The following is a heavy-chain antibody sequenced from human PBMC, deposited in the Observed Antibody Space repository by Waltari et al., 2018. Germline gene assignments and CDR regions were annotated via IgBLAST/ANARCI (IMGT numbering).Heavy chain of an antibody. Sequence: QVQLQESGPGLVKPSETLSLTCTVSGGSISSYYWSWIRQPPGKGLEWIGYIYYSGSTNDNPSLKSRVTISVDTSKNQFSLKLSSVTAADTAVYYCARALYSSGWYVFDYWGQGTLVTVSS. CDR3: ARALYSSGWYVFDY. V-gene: IGHV4-59*01. J-gene: IGHJ4*02. D-gene: IGHD6-19*01. CDR2: IYYSGST. CDR1: GGSISSYY.